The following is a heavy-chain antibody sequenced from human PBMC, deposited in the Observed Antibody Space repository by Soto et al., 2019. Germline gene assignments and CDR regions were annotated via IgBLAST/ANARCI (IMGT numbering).Heavy chain of an antibody. J-gene: IGHJ4*01. CDR3: TPLELKYVSGWYDVSD. D-gene: IGHD6-19*01. V-gene: IGHV3-15*07. CDR1: GFTFSNVW. Sequence: EAQLVDSGGGLVKPGGSLRLSCAASGFTFSNVWMHWVRQAPGKGLEWVGRIKSKIDGETTDYAARVKGRFSISRDDSKTTLYMENTSLKTGDRAVYCCTPLELKYVSGWYDVSDWGHGTGVTASS. CDR2: IKSKIDGETT.